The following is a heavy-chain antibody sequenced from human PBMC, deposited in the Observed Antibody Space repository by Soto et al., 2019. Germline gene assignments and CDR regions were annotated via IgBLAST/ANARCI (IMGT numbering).Heavy chain of an antibody. J-gene: IGHJ6*02. D-gene: IGHD2-15*01. V-gene: IGHV3-30*18. CDR1: GFTFSSYG. CDR3: AKDRRIDDDYYYYYGMDV. Sequence: GGSLRLSCAASGFTFSSYGMHWVRQAPGKGLEWVAVISYDGSNKYYADSVKGRFTISRDNSKNTLYLQMNSLRAEDTAVYYCAKDRRIDDDYYYYYGMDVWGQGTTVTVSS. CDR2: ISYDGSNK.